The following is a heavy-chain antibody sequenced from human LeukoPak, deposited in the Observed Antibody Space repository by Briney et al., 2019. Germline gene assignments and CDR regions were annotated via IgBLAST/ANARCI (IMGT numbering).Heavy chain of an antibody. J-gene: IGHJ5*02. D-gene: IGHD3-10*01. CDR1: GGSVSSGSFY. V-gene: IGHV4-61*01. CDR3: ARDIYGSGHGWFDT. Sequence: SETLSLTCTVSGGSVSSGSFYWSWIRQPPGKGLEWMGYIHYSGSTNYNPSLKSRVTISVDTSKRQLSLMLRSVTAADTAVYYCARDIYGSGHGWFDTWGQGRLVTVSS. CDR2: IHYSGST.